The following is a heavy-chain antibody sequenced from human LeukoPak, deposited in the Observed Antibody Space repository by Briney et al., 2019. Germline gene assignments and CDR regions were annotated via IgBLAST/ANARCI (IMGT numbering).Heavy chain of an antibody. J-gene: IGHJ4*02. CDR1: GFTFSSYG. Sequence: TGGSLRLSCAASGFTFSSYGMSWVRQAPGKGLEWVSAISGSGGSTYYADSVKGRFTISRDNSKNTLYLQMNSLRAEDTAVYYCARESVGYSSGWQSFDYWGQGTLVTVSS. CDR3: ARESVGYSSGWQSFDY. CDR2: ISGSGGST. V-gene: IGHV3-23*01. D-gene: IGHD6-19*01.